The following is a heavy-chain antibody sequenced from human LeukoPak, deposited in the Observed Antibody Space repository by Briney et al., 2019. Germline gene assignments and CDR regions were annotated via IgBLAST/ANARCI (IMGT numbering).Heavy chain of an antibody. CDR3: AKGQQLSYYYYYYMDV. Sequence: GGSLRLSCAASGFTFSSYVVSWVRQAPGKGLEWVSSITSSGGRTSYADSVKGRFTISRDNSKNTLYLQMNSLRAEDTAVYYCAKGQQLSYYYYYYMDVWGKGTTVTVSS. V-gene: IGHV3-23*01. D-gene: IGHD6-13*01. CDR1: GFTFSSYV. J-gene: IGHJ6*03. CDR2: ITSSGGRT.